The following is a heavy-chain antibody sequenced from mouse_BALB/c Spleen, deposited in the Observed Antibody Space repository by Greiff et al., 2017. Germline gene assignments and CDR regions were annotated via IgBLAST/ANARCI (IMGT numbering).Heavy chain of an antibody. CDR2: ISSGSSTI. J-gene: IGHJ1*01. CDR1: GFTFSSFG. CDR3: ARSERYFDV. V-gene: IGHV5-17*02. Sequence: DVKLVESGGGLVQPGGSRKLSCAASGFTFSSFGMHWVRQAPEKGLEWVAYISSGSSTIYYADTVKGRFTISRDNPKNTLFLQMTSLRSEDTAMYYCARSERYFDVWGAGTTVTVSS.